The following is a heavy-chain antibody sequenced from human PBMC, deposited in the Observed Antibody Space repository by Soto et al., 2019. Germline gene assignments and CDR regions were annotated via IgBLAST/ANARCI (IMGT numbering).Heavy chain of an antibody. J-gene: IGHJ4*02. CDR2: VYNSGST. CDR1: GDSLSAGPYH. V-gene: IGHV4-39*01. CDR3: ARHPPSRPFDF. Sequence: QLQLQESGPGLVKPSETLSLTCSVSGDSLSAGPYHWGWIRQPPGKGLEWIGNVYNSGSTSYSPSLNSRVTISVDTSKNQFSLRLTSVTAADTAVYFCARHPPSRPFDFWGQGTLFTVSS.